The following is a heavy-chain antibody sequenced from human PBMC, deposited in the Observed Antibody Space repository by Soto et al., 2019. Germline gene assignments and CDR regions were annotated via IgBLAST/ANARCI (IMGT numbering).Heavy chain of an antibody. CDR3: ARDFAGDSSAPDAFDI. Sequence: GASVKVSCTASGYTFTSYYMHWVRHAPGQGLEWMGIINPSGGSTSYAQKFQGRVTMTRDTSTSTVYMELSSLRSEDTAVYYCARDFAGDSSAPDAFDIWGQGTMVTVSS. D-gene: IGHD3-22*01. V-gene: IGHV1-46*01. J-gene: IGHJ3*02. CDR2: INPSGGST. CDR1: GYTFTSYY.